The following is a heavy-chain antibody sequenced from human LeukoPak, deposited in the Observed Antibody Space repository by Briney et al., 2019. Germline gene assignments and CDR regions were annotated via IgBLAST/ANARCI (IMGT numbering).Heavy chain of an antibody. Sequence: SETLSLTCTVSGGSISSGGYYWSWIRQPPGKGLEWIGYIYYSGSTNYNPSLKSRVTISVDTSKNQFSLKLSSVTAADTAVYYCARDLRFLDRWWFDPWGRGTLVTVSS. J-gene: IGHJ5*02. CDR1: GGSISSGGYY. V-gene: IGHV4-61*08. CDR3: ARDLRFLDRWWFDP. D-gene: IGHD3-3*01. CDR2: IYYSGST.